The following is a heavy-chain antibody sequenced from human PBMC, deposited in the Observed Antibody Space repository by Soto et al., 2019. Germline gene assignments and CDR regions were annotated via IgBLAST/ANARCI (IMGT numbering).Heavy chain of an antibody. Sequence: SETLSLTCTVSGGSISSSSYYWGWIRQPPGKGLEWIGSIYYSGSTYYNPSLKSRVTISVDTSKNQFSLKLSSVTAADTAVYYCASLGIAVAGMEWTGSTYFDYWGQGTLVTVSS. CDR2: IYYSGST. CDR3: ASLGIAVAGMEWTGSTYFDY. D-gene: IGHD6-19*01. V-gene: IGHV4-39*01. CDR1: GGSISSSSYY. J-gene: IGHJ4*02.